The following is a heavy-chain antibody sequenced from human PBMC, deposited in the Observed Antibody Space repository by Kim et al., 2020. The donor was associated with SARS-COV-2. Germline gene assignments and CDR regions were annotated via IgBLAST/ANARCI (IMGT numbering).Heavy chain of an antibody. D-gene: IGHD1-26*01. Sequence: YADSVNGRFTISRDNSKNTLYLQRNSLRAEDTAVYYCARDVLGGSYYFDYWGQGTLVTVSS. V-gene: IGHV3-33*01. J-gene: IGHJ4*02. CDR3: ARDVLGGSYYFDY.